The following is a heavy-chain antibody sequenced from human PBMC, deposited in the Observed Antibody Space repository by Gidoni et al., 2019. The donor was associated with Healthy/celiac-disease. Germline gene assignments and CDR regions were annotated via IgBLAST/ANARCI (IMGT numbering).Heavy chain of an antibody. D-gene: IGHD2-2*01. CDR3: ARDRVSSQDIVVVPAAFL. CDR2: ISSSSSYI. J-gene: IGHJ4*02. Sequence: EVQLVESGGGLVKPGGSLRLSCAASGFTFSSYSMNWVRQAPGKGLEWVSSISSSSSYIYYADSVKGRFTISRDNAKNSLYLQMNSLRAEDTAVYYCARDRVSSQDIVVVPAAFLWGQGTLVTVSS. V-gene: IGHV3-21*01. CDR1: GFTFSSYS.